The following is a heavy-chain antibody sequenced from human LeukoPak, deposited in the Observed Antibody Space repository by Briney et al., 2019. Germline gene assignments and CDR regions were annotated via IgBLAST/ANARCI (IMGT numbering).Heavy chain of an antibody. CDR3: ARGHPQLDN. CDR2: IYNSETT. CDR1: GGSFGVYY. J-gene: IGHJ4*02. V-gene: IGHV4-59*01. D-gene: IGHD2-2*01. Sequence: KPSETLSLTCTVSGGSFGVYYWAWIRQPPGKGLEWIGFIYNSETTNFNPSLESRVTISEDTSKNQFSLKLTSVTAADTAIYYCARGHPQLDNWGQGTLVTVSS.